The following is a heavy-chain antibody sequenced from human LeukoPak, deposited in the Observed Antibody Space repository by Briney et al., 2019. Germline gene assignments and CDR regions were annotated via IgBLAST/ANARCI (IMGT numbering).Heavy chain of an antibody. D-gene: IGHD4-17*01. CDR1: GFTFSSYW. CDR3: ARAHPGDYGDFQFDY. Sequence: GGSLRLSCAASGFTFSSYWMHWVRQAPGKGLVWVSSISSSSSYIYYADSVKGRFTISRDNAKNSLYLQMNSLRAEDTAVYYCARAHPGDYGDFQFDYWGQGTLVTVSS. V-gene: IGHV3-21*01. J-gene: IGHJ4*02. CDR2: ISSSSSYI.